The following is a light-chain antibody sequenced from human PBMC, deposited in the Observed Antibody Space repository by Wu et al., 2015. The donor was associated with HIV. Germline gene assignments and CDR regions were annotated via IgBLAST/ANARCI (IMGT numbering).Light chain of an antibody. CDR3: QQYDGLPLT. CDR2: GAS. CDR1: QSVSSNY. Sequence: EIVLTQSPGTLSLSPGERATLSCRASQSVSSNYLVWYQQKSGQAPRLLIYGASNRAAGIPDRFSGSGSGTDSTLTISRLEPEDFAVYYCQQYDGLPLTFGGGTKVEIK. V-gene: IGKV3-20*01. J-gene: IGKJ4*01.